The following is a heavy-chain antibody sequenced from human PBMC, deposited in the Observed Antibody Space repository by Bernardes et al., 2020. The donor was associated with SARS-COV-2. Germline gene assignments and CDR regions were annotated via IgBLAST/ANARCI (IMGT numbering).Heavy chain of an antibody. Sequence: GGSLSLSCAASGFTFSNYSINWVRQAPGKGLEWVSSISSSSSYIYYADSVRGRFTISRDNAKNSLYLQMNSLRAEDTAVYYCARWYRAYYYYGMDVWGQGTTVTVSS. V-gene: IGHV3-21*01. J-gene: IGHJ6*02. CDR3: ARWYRAYYYYGMDV. D-gene: IGHD2-15*01. CDR1: GFTFSNYS. CDR2: ISSSSSYI.